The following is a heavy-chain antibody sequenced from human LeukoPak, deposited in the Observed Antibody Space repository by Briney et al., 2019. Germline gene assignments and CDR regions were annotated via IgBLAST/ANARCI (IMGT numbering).Heavy chain of an antibody. CDR2: MNPNSGNT. D-gene: IGHD2-21*02. V-gene: IGHV1-8*01. Sequence: PSVNVSCTPSGYIFWSYDINWVRQAPGQGPEWRGWMNPNSGNTGVAQKYQGRATMTRNTSISTAYMELTGRISEETAVYYCAKDRAPYCGGDCYSNWFDPWGQGTLVTVSS. CDR1: GYIFWSYD. J-gene: IGHJ5*02. CDR3: AKDRAPYCGGDCYSNWFDP.